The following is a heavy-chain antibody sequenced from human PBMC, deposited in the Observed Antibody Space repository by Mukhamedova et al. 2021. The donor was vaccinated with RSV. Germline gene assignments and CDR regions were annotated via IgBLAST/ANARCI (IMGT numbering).Heavy chain of an antibody. CDR2: ISGSGGST. CDR3: AKESSSWGFDC. V-gene: IGHV3-23*01. Sequence: VSAISGSGGSTYYADSVKGRFTISRDNSKNTLYLQMNSLRAEDTAVYYCAKESSSWGFDCWGQGTLVTVSS. D-gene: IGHD6-13*01. J-gene: IGHJ4*02.